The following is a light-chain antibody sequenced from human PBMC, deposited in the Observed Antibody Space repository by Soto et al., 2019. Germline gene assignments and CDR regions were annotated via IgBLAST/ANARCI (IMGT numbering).Light chain of an antibody. J-gene: IGLJ3*02. V-gene: IGLV1-40*01. Sequence: QLVLTQPPSVSGAPGQRVTISCTGSSSNIGANYDVHWYQQLPGTAPKLLIYGISNRPSGVPDRFSGSKSGTSASLAITGLQPEDEADYYCQSYDTSLSGSVFGGGTKLTVL. CDR3: QSYDTSLSGSV. CDR2: GIS. CDR1: SSNIGANYD.